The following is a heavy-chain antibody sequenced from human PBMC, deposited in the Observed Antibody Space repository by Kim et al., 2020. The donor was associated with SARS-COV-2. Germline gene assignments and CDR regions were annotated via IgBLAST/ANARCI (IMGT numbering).Heavy chain of an antibody. J-gene: IGHJ4*02. Sequence: DSVTGRFTISRDNSKNTLYLQMNSLRAEDTAVYYCAKYLSRIAVAGTWDYWGQGTLVTVSS. CDR3: AKYLSRIAVAGTWDY. V-gene: IGHV3-23*01. D-gene: IGHD6-19*01.